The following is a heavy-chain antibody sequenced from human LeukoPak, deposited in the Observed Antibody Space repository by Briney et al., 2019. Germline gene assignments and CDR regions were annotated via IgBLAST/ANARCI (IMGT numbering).Heavy chain of an antibody. Sequence: VGSLRLSCAASAVAFSSYAMSWVRQAPSQELEWFCAISGSVGSTYYTDPLKGRFTISRDNSKNTLYLQMNSLRADDTAVYYCAKETRDGYNYPFDYWGQGTLVTVSS. CDR1: AVAFSSYA. CDR2: ISGSVGST. CDR3: AKETRDGYNYPFDY. D-gene: IGHD5-24*01. V-gene: IGHV3-23*01. J-gene: IGHJ4*02.